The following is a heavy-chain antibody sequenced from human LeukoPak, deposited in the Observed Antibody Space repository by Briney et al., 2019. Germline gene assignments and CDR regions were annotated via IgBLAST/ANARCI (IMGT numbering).Heavy chain of an antibody. CDR1: GFTFDDYA. CDR3: ARFGPMYSSSYYRSHAFDI. V-gene: IGHV3-9*01. D-gene: IGHD6-13*01. Sequence: QPGRSLRLSCAASGFTFDDYAMHWVRQAPGKGLEWVSGISWNSGSIGYADSVKGRFTISRDNAKNSLYLQMNSLRAEDTAVYYCARFGPMYSSSYYRSHAFDIWGQGTMVTVSS. CDR2: ISWNSGSI. J-gene: IGHJ3*02.